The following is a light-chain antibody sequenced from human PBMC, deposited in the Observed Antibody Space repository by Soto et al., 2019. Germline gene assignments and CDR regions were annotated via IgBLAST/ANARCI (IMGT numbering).Light chain of an antibody. CDR1: QRIGDD. CDR3: LHQSKFSLT. CDR2: AAS. V-gene: IGKV1-17*01. J-gene: IGKJ4*01. Sequence: DVQMTQSPSYLSASVGARFTIACRASQRIGDDLGWYQQKPGKAPKXXIYAASSLQSGVPSRFSGSGSGTEFTLTISSLKNEDFATYDCLHQSKFSLTFCGGTKVDIK.